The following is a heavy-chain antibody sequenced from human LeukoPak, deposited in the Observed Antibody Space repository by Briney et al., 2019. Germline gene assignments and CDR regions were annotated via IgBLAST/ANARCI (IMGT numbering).Heavy chain of an antibody. D-gene: IGHD3-10*01. CDR1: GDSISDYY. CDR3: ARQTGSGLFSLP. CDR2: IYNSGST. V-gene: IGHV4-59*08. Sequence: SETLSLTCTVSGDSISDYYWSWIRQPPGKGLEWIGYIYNSGSTNYNPSLKSRVTISVDTSKNQFSLKLSSVTAADTAVYYCARQTGSGLFSLPGGQGTLVTVSS. J-gene: IGHJ4*02.